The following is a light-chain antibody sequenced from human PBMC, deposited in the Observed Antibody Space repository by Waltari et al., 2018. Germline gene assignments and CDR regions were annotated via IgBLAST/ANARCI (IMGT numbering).Light chain of an antibody. V-gene: IGKV1-39*01. J-gene: IGKJ1*01. CDR1: QTISNY. CDR3: QQSYSTQT. CDR2: SAS. Sequence: DIQMTQSPSSLSASVGDRVTITCRASQTISNYLNWYQQKPGKAPKLLIYSASTLQSGVPSRFSGSRYWTDFTLTISSLQPEDFATYYCQQSYSTQTFGQGTKVEVK.